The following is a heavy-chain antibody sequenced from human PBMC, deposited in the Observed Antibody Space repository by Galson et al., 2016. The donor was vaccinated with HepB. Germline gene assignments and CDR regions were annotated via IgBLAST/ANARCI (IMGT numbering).Heavy chain of an antibody. CDR3: ASVDYYYAMDV. CDR2: IYHSGNT. D-gene: IGHD4-23*01. J-gene: IGHJ6*02. Sequence: SETLSLTCAVSGGSIRSTQWWSWVRQAPGKGLEWIGDIYHSGNTNYMPSHQSRVTISVDNSKNQFSLKLTAVTAADAAVYYCASVDYYYAMDVWGQGTTVTVSS. V-gene: IGHV4-4*02. CDR1: GGSIRSTQW.